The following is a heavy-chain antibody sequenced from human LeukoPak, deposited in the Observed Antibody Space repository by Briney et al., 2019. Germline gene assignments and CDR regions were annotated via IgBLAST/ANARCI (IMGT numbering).Heavy chain of an antibody. Sequence: GGSLRLSCASTGFTFSSYSMNWVREAPGKVLEWVSSISSSSSYIYYADSVKGRFTISRDNAKNSLYLQMNSLRAEDTAVYYCARGFLGRRKYSSGWYGNYFDYWGQGILVTVSS. CDR3: ARGFLGRRKYSSGWYGNYFDY. CDR1: GFTFSSYS. J-gene: IGHJ4*02. V-gene: IGHV3-21*01. D-gene: IGHD6-19*01. CDR2: ISSSSSYI.